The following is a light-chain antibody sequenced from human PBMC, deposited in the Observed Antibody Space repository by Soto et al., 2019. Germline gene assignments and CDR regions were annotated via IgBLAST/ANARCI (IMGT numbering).Light chain of an antibody. CDR1: QSVSSY. CDR3: QQRSNWPYT. Sequence: ETVLTQSPATLSLSPGERATLSCRASQSVSSYLAWYQHKPGQAPRLLISDASNRATGIPARFSGSGSGTDFTLTISRLEPEDFAVYYCQQRSNWPYTFGQGTKLEIK. J-gene: IGKJ2*01. CDR2: DAS. V-gene: IGKV3-11*01.